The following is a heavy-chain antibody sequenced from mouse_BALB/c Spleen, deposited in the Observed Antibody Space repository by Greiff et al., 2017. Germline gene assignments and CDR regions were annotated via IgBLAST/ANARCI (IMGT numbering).Heavy chain of an antibody. CDR3: ATETGAY. V-gene: IGHV5-4*02. CDR1: GFTFSDYY. Sequence: EVKLVESGGGLVKPGGSLKLSCAASGFTFSDYYMYWVRQTPEKRLEWVATISDGGSYTYYPDSVKGRFTISRDNAKNNLYLQMSSLKSEDTAMYYCATETGAYWGQGTLVTVSA. J-gene: IGHJ3*01. CDR2: ISDGGSYT. D-gene: IGHD3-2*01.